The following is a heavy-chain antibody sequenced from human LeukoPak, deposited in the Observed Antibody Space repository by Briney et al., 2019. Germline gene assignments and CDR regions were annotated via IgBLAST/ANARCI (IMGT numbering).Heavy chain of an antibody. Sequence: SETLSLTCTVSGGSISSYYWRWIRGPPGKGLEWSGDIYYSGSTNYNPSLKSRVTISVDTSKNQFSRTLSSVTAADTAVYYCARRGWNNWFDPWGQGTLVTVSS. CDR1: GGSISSYY. CDR3: ARRGWNNWFDP. D-gene: IGHD2-15*01. CDR2: IYYSGST. V-gene: IGHV4-59*08. J-gene: IGHJ5*02.